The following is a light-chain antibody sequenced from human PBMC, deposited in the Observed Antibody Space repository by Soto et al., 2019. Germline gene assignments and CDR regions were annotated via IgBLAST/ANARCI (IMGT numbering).Light chain of an antibody. CDR1: SSDVGGYRY. CDR2: EVS. CDR3: SSYTSGSTYV. J-gene: IGLJ1*01. V-gene: IGLV2-14*01. Sequence: QSALTQPGSVSGSPGQSITISCTGTSSDVGGYRYVSWYQQHPGKAPKLMIYEVSNRPSGVSNRFSGSKSGNTASLTISGLQAEDEADYYCSSYTSGSTYVFGTGTKVTVL.